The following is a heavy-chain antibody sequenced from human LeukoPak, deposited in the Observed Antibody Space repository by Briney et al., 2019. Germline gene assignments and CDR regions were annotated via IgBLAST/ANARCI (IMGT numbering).Heavy chain of an antibody. CDR2: IYHSGST. J-gene: IGHJ4*02. CDR1: GGSISSYY. D-gene: IGHD5-12*01. CDR3: AREGLRPQMQGLYFDY. V-gene: IGHV4-59*12. Sequence: PSETLSLTCTVSGGSISSYYWSWIRQPPGKGLEWIGYIYHSGSTYYNPSLKSRVTISVDRSKNQFSLKLSSVTAADTAVYYCAREGLRPQMQGLYFDYWGQGTLVTVSS.